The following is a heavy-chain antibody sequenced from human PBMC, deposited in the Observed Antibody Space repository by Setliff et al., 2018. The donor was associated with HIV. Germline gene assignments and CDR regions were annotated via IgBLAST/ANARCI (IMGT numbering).Heavy chain of an antibody. CDR1: GGTFSSYA. J-gene: IGHJ5*02. V-gene: IGHV1-2*02. CDR3: ARVRYCSGGSCYGGEYWFDP. Sequence: GASVKVSCKASGGTFSSYAISWVRQAPGQGLEWMGWINPNSGGTNYAQKFQDRVTMTRDTSTSTVYMELSSLRSEDTAVYYCARVRYCSGGSCYGGEYWFDPWGQGTLVTVSS. CDR2: INPNSGGT. D-gene: IGHD2-15*01.